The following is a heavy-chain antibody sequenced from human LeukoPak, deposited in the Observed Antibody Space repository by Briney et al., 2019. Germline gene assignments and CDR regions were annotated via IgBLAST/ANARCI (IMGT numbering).Heavy chain of an antibody. J-gene: IGHJ4*02. CDR1: GFTFSSYI. Sequence: PGGSLRLSCAASGFTFSSYIMNWVRQAPGKGLEWVSCISSGSIYICYEDLVKGRLTISSDNAKNSLYLQVNSLRAEDTAVYYCSRQAAGGTWFFDYWGQGTLVTVSS. CDR3: SRQAAGGTWFFDY. D-gene: IGHD6-13*01. CDR2: ISSGSIYI. V-gene: IGHV3-21*01.